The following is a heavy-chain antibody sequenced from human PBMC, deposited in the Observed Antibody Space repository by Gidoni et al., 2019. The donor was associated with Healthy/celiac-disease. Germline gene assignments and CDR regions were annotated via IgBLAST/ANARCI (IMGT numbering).Heavy chain of an antibody. V-gene: IGHV3-48*03. CDR2: ISSSGSTI. J-gene: IGHJ6*02. D-gene: IGHD5-12*01. CDR1: GFTFSSYE. CDR3: ARETFSGHPRDYYYYYGMDV. Sequence: EVQLVESGGGLVQPGGSLRLSCAASGFTFSSYEMNWVRQAPGKGLEWVSYISSSGSTIYYADSVKGRFTISRDNAKNSLYLQMNSLRAEDTAVYYCARETFSGHPRDYYYYYGMDVWGQGTTVTVSS.